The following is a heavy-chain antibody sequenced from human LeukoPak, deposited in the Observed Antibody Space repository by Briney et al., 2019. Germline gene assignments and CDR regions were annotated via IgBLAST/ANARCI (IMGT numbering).Heavy chain of an antibody. CDR2: ISPYNGNT. J-gene: IGHJ4*02. Sequence: ASVKVSCKASGYTFTSYGISWVRRAPGHGLKWIGWISPYNGNTNYAQNLQGRVTMTTDPYTSPAYMELRSLRSDDTAVYYCARGLGYYGIPTTSFDYWGQGTLVTVSS. V-gene: IGHV1-18*01. CDR3: ARGLGYYGIPTTSFDY. CDR1: GYTFTSYG. D-gene: IGHD3-9*01.